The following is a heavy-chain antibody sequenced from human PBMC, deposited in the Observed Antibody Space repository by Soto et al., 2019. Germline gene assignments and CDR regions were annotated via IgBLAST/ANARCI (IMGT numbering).Heavy chain of an antibody. CDR1: NGSISNFY. Sequence: SETLSLTCTVSNGSISNFYWNWVRQPPGKGLEWIAEIFHDGNTNYSPSLKSRVTISVDKSQNQFSLNVYSVTAADTAVYYCARHEGWTGPDQWGQGTLVTVSS. CDR2: IFHDGNT. D-gene: IGHD2-8*02. V-gene: IGHV4-59*08. CDR3: ARHEGWTGPDQ. J-gene: IGHJ5*02.